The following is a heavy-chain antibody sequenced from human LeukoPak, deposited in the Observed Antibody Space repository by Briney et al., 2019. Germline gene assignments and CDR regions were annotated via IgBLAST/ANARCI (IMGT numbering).Heavy chain of an antibody. D-gene: IGHD6-13*01. V-gene: IGHV1-18*01. Sequence: GASVKVSCKASGYTFNTYGISWVRQAPGQGLEWTGRISAYNGNTYYAQKFQGRVTMTTDTSTSTAYMELRSLRSDDTAVYYCARDDSGYSSNWFPFDYWGQGTLVTVSS. CDR3: ARDDSGYSSNWFPFDY. J-gene: IGHJ4*02. CDR1: GYTFNTYG. CDR2: ISAYNGNT.